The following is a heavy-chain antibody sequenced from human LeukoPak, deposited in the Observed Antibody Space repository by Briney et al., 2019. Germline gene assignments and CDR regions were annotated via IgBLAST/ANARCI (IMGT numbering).Heavy chain of an antibody. CDR2: INYSGNT. Sequence: SETLSLTCTVSGGSISSGRYYWGWIRQPPGTGLEWIGNINYSGNTYYNPSLKSRVTVSVDTSKNQFSLKLSSVTAADTAVYYCAREKEQQLPTYGMDVWGQGTTVTVSS. D-gene: IGHD6-13*01. V-gene: IGHV4-39*07. J-gene: IGHJ6*02. CDR1: GGSISSGRYY. CDR3: AREKEQQLPTYGMDV.